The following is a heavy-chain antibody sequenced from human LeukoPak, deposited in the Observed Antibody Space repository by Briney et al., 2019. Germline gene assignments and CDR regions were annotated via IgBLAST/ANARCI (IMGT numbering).Heavy chain of an antibody. CDR3: ARPLWFGSSEGDYYYMDV. V-gene: IGHV4-34*01. CDR1: GGSFSGYY. D-gene: IGHD3-10*01. Sequence: PSETLSLTCAVYGGSFSGYYWSWIRQPPGKGLEWIGEINHSGSTNYNPSLKSRVTLSVDTSKNQFSLTLGSVTAADTAVYYCARPLWFGSSEGDYYYMDVWGKGTTVTVSS. CDR2: INHSGST. J-gene: IGHJ6*03.